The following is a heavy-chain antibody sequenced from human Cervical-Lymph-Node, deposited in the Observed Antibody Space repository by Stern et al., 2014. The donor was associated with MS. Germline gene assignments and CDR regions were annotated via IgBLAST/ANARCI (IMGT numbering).Heavy chain of an antibody. V-gene: IGHV1-2*02. Sequence: QVQLVQSGAEAKAPGASMKVSCRASGYIFTEYYLHWVRQAPGQGLEWLGWINPNSGGTNYAQNFQGRVTMTRDTSISTAYMELRWLGYADTAVYYCARGSGTAYDLRGDYWGQGTLVTVPS. D-gene: IGHD3-3*01. CDR3: ARGSGTAYDLRGDY. CDR2: INPNSGGT. J-gene: IGHJ4*01. CDR1: GYIFTEYY.